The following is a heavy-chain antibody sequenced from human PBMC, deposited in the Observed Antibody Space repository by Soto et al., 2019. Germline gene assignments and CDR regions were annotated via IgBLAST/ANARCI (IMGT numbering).Heavy chain of an antibody. D-gene: IGHD2-15*01. CDR3: ARHSRYCSGGSCIDAFDI. J-gene: IGHJ3*02. CDR2: KYYSGST. CDR1: GGSISSYY. Sequence: LSLTCTVSGGSISSYYWSWIRQPPGKGLERIGYKYYSGSTNYNPSLKSRVTISVDTSKNQFSLKLSSVTAADTAVYYCARHSRYCSGGSCIDAFDIWGQGTMVTDSS. V-gene: IGHV4-59*08.